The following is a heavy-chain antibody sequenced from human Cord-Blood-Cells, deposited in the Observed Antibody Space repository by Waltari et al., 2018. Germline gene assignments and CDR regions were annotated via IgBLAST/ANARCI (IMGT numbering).Heavy chain of an antibody. Sequence: EVQLVESGGGLVQPGGSLRLSCAASGFTFSSYDMHWVRQATGKGLEWVSAIGTAGDTYYPGSVKVRFTISRENAKNSLYLQMNSLRAGDSAVYYCARRLLYSSGLDYWVQGTLVTVSS. V-gene: IGHV3-13*01. D-gene: IGHD6-19*01. CDR1: GFTFSSYD. J-gene: IGHJ4*02. CDR2: IGTAGDT. CDR3: ARRLLYSSGLDY.